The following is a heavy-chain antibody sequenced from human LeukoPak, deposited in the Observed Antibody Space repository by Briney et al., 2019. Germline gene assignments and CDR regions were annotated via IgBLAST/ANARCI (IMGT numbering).Heavy chain of an antibody. V-gene: IGHV4-59*01. Sequence: SETLSLTCTVSGGSISSYYWSWIRQPPGKGLEWIGYIYYSGSTNYNPSLKSRVTISVDTSKNQFSLKLSSVTAADTAVYYCARVYTSYYYYYMDVWGKGTTVTVSS. D-gene: IGHD4-11*01. J-gene: IGHJ6*03. CDR2: IYYSGST. CDR1: GGSISSYY. CDR3: ARVYTSYYYYYMDV.